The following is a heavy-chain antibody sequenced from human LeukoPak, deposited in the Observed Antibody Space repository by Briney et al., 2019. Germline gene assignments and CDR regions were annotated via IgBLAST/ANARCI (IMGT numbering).Heavy chain of an antibody. V-gene: IGHV4-59*06. Sequence: SETLSLTCTFSDGSISNYFWSWIRQAPGKGLEWIGYIYYSGSTYYNPSLKSRVTISVDTSKNQFSLKLSSVTAADTAVYYCARDVRKGSYGSGTVGYFDYWGQGTLVTVSS. D-gene: IGHD3-10*01. CDR3: ARDVRKGSYGSGTVGYFDY. J-gene: IGHJ4*02. CDR2: IYYSGST. CDR1: DGSISNYF.